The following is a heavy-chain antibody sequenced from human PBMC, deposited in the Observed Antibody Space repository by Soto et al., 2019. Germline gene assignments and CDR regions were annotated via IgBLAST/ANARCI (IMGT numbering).Heavy chain of an antibody. CDR3: ASSSSSYYYYGMDV. V-gene: IGHV1-3*01. Sequence: PGESLKISCKASGYTFTSYAMHWVRQAPGQRLEWMGWINAGNGNTKYSQKFQGRVTITRDTSASTAHMELSSLRSEDTAVYYCASSSSSYYYYGMDVWGQGTTVTVSS. J-gene: IGHJ6*02. D-gene: IGHD6-6*01. CDR1: GYTFTSYA. CDR2: INAGNGNT.